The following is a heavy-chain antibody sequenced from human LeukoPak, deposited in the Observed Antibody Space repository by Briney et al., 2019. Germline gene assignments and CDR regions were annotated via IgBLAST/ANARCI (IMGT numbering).Heavy chain of an antibody. CDR1: GYTFTGYY. D-gene: IGHD6-13*01. V-gene: IGHV1-2*02. Sequence: ASVKVSCKASGYTFTGYYMHWVRQAPGQGLEWMGWINPNSGGTNYAQKFQGRVTMTRDTSISTAYMELSRLRSDDTAVYYCARDPRRGAAAGLYYYGMDVWGQGTTVTVSS. CDR3: ARDPRRGAAAGLYYYGMDV. J-gene: IGHJ6*02. CDR2: INPNSGGT.